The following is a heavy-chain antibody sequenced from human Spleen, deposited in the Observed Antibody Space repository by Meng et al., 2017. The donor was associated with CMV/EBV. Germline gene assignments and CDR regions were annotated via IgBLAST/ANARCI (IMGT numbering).Heavy chain of an antibody. J-gene: IGHJ6*02. CDR1: GYTLTSYG. D-gene: IGHD3-3*01. CDR3: ARERMLRFLERTGGYGMDV. V-gene: IGHV1-18*01. Sequence: ASVKVSCKASGYTLTSYGISWVRQAPGQGLEWMGWISAYNGNTNYAQRFQGRVTMTTDASTNTAYMELTSLRSDDTAMYYCARERMLRFLERTGGYGMDVWGQGTTVTVSS. CDR2: ISAYNGNT.